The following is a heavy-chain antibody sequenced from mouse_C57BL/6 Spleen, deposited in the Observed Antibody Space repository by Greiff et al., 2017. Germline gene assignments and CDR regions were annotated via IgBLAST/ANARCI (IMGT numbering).Heavy chain of an antibody. CDR1: GFTFSDYG. Sequence: EVMLVESGGGLVKPGGSLKLSCAAPGFTFSDYGMHWVRQAPEKGLEWVAYISSGSSTIYYADTVKGRFTISRDNAKNTLFLQMTSLRSEDTAMYYCARKRGYFDYWGQGTTLTVSS. V-gene: IGHV5-17*01. J-gene: IGHJ2*01. CDR2: ISSGSSTI. CDR3: ARKRGYFDY.